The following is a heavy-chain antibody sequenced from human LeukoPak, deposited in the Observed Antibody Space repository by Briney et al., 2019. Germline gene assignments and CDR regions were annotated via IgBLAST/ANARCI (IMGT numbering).Heavy chain of an antibody. V-gene: IGHV3-30*18. Sequence: PGRSLRLSCAASGFTFSSYGMHWVRQAPGKGLEWVAVISYDGSNKYYADSVKGRFTISRDNSKNTLYLQMNSLRAEDTAVYYCSKNRAPAVGIFLSPSGMAVGAKGPRSPSP. J-gene: IGHJ6*02. CDR3: SKNRAPAVGIFLSPSGMAV. CDR2: ISYDGSNK. D-gene: IGHD6-13*01. CDR1: GFTFSSYG.